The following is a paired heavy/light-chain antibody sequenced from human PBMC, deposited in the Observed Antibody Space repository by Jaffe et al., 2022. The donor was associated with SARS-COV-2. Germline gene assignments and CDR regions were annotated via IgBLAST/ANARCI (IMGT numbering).Heavy chain of an antibody. CDR2: TYFRSKWYY. CDR3: VRGFPEGDV. V-gene: IGHV6-1*01. Sequence: VQLQQSGPGLVRPSQTLSLTCAISGDSVLSNSAAWNWIRQSPSRGLEWLGRTYFRSKWYYDYAVSVRDRIIIHPDTSKNQFTLQLTYVTPEDTARYYCVRGFPEGDVWGQGTMVTVSS. J-gene: IGHJ3*01. CDR1: GDSVLSNSAA.
Light chain of an antibody. CDR1: QSVLSSSSNNNY. CDR2: WAS. V-gene: IGKV4-1*01. J-gene: IGKJ3*01. CDR3: QQFYSLPFT. Sequence: DIVMTQSPDSLVVSLGERATINCKSSQSVLSSSSNNNYLTWYQQRPGQPPKVLLYWASTRESGVPDRFSGSGSGTDFTLTISSLQAEDVAVYYCQQFYSLPFTFGPGTKIEIK.